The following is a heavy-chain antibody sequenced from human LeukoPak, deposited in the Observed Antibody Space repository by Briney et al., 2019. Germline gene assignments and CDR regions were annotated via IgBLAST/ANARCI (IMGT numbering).Heavy chain of an antibody. J-gene: IGHJ3*02. Sequence: HWASVKVSCKASGYTFSNYCMHWVRQAPGQGLEWLGIINPSLHIPIYAQTFQGRVTMTTDMSTSTFYMELSNLVSEDTAVYYCAKDPRDISTGNYDEFDIWGQGTMVTVSS. CDR3: AKDPRDISTGNYDEFDI. V-gene: IGHV1-46*01. D-gene: IGHD3-9*01. CDR1: GYTFSNYC. CDR2: INPSLHIP.